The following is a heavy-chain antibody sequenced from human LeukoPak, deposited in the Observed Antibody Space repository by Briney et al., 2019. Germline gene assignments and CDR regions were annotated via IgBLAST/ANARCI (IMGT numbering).Heavy chain of an antibody. CDR1: GGSISSYY. CDR3: ARDRATPYYYDSSGYGYYYYYMDV. CDR2: IYTSGST. D-gene: IGHD3-22*01. V-gene: IGHV4-4*07. J-gene: IGHJ6*03. Sequence: SETLSLTCTVSGGSISSYYWSWIRQPAGKGLGWIGRIYTSGSTNYNPSLKSRVTMSVDTSKNQFSLKLSSVTAADTAVYYCARDRATPYYYDSSGYGYYYYYMDVWGKGTTVTVSS.